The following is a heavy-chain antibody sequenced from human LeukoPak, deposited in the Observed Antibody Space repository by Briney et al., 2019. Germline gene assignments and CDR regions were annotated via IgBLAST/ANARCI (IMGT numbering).Heavy chain of an antibody. CDR1: GFTFSSYA. Sequence: GGSLRLSCAASGFTFSSYAMSWVRQAPGKGLEWVSAISGSGGNTYYADSVKGRFTISRDNSKNTLYLQMNSMRAEGTAVYYCAKKPQDYINYYFDYWGQGTLVTVSS. CDR2: ISGSGGNT. D-gene: IGHD4-11*01. V-gene: IGHV3-23*01. J-gene: IGHJ4*02. CDR3: AKKPQDYINYYFDY.